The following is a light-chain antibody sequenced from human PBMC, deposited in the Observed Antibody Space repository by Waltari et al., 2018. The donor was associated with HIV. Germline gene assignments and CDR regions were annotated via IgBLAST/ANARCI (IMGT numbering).Light chain of an antibody. V-gene: IGLV2-18*02. CDR1: SSDIGSYNR. CDR3: SSYTTSSTWV. J-gene: IGLJ3*02. Sequence: QSILTQPPSVSGSLGQSVTIACSGTSSDIGSYNRVSWYQQPPGTAPKLIIYEVTNRPAGVAVRFSGSKSGNTASLTISGLQAEDEADYYCSSYTTSSTWVFGGGTQLTVL. CDR2: EVT.